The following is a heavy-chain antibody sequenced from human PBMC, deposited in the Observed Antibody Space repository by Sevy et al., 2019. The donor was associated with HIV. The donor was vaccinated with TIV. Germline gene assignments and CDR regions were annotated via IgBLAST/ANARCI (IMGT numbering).Heavy chain of an antibody. CDR3: TRGYYYDSSGYSDY. D-gene: IGHD3-22*01. Sequence: RLSCTGSGFTFGDYAMSWFRQAPGMGLEWVGFIRSKDYGGATEYAASVKGRFTISRDDSKSIADLQMNSLKTEDTAVYYCTRGYYYDSSGYSDYWGQGTLVTVSS. J-gene: IGHJ4*02. CDR1: GFTFGDYA. V-gene: IGHV3-49*03. CDR2: IRSKDYGGAT.